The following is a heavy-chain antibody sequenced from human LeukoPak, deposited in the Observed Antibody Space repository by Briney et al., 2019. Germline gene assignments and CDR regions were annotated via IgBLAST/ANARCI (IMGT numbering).Heavy chain of an antibody. J-gene: IGHJ4*01. CDR3: VSQTDYGDYR. V-gene: IGHV5-51*01. CDR2: IYPGDSDT. D-gene: IGHD4-17*01. Sequence: GESLKISCKGSGYSFTSHWIGWVRQMPGKGLEWMGIIYPGDSDTRYSPSFQGQVTISADKSISTAYLQWSSLRASDTAVYYCVSQTDYGDYRWGQGTLVTVSS. CDR1: GYSFTSHW.